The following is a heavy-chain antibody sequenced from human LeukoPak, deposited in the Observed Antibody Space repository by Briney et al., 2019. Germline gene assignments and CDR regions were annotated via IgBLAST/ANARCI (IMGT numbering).Heavy chain of an antibody. Sequence: PSETLSLTCTVSGGSISTYYWNWIRQPPGKGLEWIGYIYYSGTTNYNPSLKSRVSMSVDTSKNQFSLNLSSVTAADTAVYYCARSRGGSYFLDSWGQGTLVTVSS. CDR2: IYYSGTT. J-gene: IGHJ4*02. V-gene: IGHV4-59*12. CDR1: GGSISTYY. D-gene: IGHD1-26*01. CDR3: ARSRGGSYFLDS.